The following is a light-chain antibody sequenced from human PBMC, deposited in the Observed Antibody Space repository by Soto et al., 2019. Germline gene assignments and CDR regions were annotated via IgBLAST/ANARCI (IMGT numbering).Light chain of an antibody. J-gene: IGKJ2*01. CDR2: KVS. Sequence: DVVMTQSPLSLPVTLGQPASMSCRASQSLVHSDGNTYLSWFQQRPGQSPRRLTYKVSNRDSGVPDRFSGSGSGTDFTLKISRVEADDVGVYYCMQGTHWPYTFGQGTKLEIK. V-gene: IGKV2-30*02. CDR3: MQGTHWPYT. CDR1: QSLVHSDGNTY.